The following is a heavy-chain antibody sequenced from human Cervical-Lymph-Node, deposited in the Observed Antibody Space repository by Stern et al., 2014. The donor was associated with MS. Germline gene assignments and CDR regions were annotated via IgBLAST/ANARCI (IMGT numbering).Heavy chain of an antibody. V-gene: IGHV7-4-1*02. CDR2: INTNTGHS. CDR3: ARDFVDTAMITRSDYLDS. J-gene: IGHJ4*02. CDR1: GYTLTNNP. D-gene: IGHD5-18*01. Sequence: QVQLVQSGSELKEPGASVKVSCKASGYTLTNNPMNWVRQAPGQGLEWMGLINTNTGHSTYAQGLTGRFVVSLDTSVSTAYLHISSLKAEDTAVYYCARDFVDTAMITRSDYLDSWGQGTLVTVSS.